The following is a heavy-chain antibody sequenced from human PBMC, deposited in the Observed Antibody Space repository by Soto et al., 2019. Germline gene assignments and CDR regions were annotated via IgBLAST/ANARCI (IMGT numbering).Heavy chain of an antibody. CDR1: GYSFSNYW. CDR3: ARHPWSLSLTGATYFEF. CDR2: IYPADSDT. V-gene: IGHV5-51*01. J-gene: IGHJ4*02. D-gene: IGHD1-7*01. Sequence: PGESLKISCKGSGYSFSNYWIGWVRQIPGKGLEWMGMIYPADSDTKYSPSFEGQVTISADRSISTAYLQWSGLKASDTAMYYCARHPWSLSLTGATYFEFWGQGALVTVSS.